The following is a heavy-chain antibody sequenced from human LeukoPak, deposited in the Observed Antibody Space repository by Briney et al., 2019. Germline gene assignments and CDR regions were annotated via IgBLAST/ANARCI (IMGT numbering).Heavy chain of an antibody. V-gene: IGHV4-39*07. CDR1: RGSVNSNSYY. CDR3: ARDHEVNSSSFDY. J-gene: IGHJ4*02. CDR2: IYYSGNT. Sequence: PSETLSLTCTVSRGSVNSNSYYWGWIRQPPGKGLEWIGTIYYSGNTYYNPSLESRVTISVDTSKNQFSLKLTSVTAADTAVYYCARDHEVNSSSFDYWGQGTLVTVSS. D-gene: IGHD6-6*01.